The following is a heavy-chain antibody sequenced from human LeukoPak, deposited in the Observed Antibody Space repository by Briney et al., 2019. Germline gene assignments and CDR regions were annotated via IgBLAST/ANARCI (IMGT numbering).Heavy chain of an antibody. Sequence: SGTLSLTCAVSGGSISSSNWWSWVRPPPGKGLEWIGEIYHSGSTNYNPSLKSRVTISVDKSKNQFSLKLSSVTAADTAVYYCATLWFGEPYYFDYWGQGTLVTVSS. CDR2: IYHSGST. V-gene: IGHV4-4*02. J-gene: IGHJ4*02. CDR3: ATLWFGEPYYFDY. D-gene: IGHD3-10*01. CDR1: GGSISSSNW.